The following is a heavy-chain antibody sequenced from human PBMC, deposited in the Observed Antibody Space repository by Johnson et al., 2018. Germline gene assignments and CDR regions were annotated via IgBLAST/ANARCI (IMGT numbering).Heavy chain of an antibody. V-gene: IGHV4-59*01. J-gene: IGHJ6*02. D-gene: IGHD6-19*01. CDR1: GGSISSYY. CDR3: ARDPGAVAGTVENYYYYYGMDV. Sequence: QVQLQESGPGLVKPSETLSLTCTVSGGSISSYYWSWIRQPPGKGLEWIGYIYYSGSTNSNPSLKSRVTISVDTSKNQFSLKLSSVTAAETAVYYCARDPGAVAGTVENYYYYYGMDVWGQGTTVTVSS. CDR2: IYYSGST.